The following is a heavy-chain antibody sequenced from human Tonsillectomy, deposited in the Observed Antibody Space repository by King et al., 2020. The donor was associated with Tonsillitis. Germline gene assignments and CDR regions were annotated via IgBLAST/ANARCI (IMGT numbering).Heavy chain of an antibody. CDR1: GYTFTSHF. Sequence: QLVQSGAEVKKPGASVKVSCKASGYTFTSHFIQWVRQAPGQGLEWMGSIDPSGGSTNYAQKFQGRVSMTRDTSTSTVYMELGSLRSKDTAVYFCARHNTVMVTSAFGIWGQGTVVTVSS. V-gene: IGHV1-46*03. D-gene: IGHD5-18*01. J-gene: IGHJ3*02. CDR3: ARHNTVMVTSAFGI. CDR2: IDPSGGST.